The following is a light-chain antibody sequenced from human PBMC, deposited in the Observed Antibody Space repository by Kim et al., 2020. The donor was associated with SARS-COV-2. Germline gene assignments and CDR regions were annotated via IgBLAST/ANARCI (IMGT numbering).Light chain of an antibody. CDR2: QDN. Sequence: SVSAGQTATSTCSGDTLGDIYVCWNQKKPGQSPVLVSSQDNKRPSGIPERFSGSNSGNTATLTISETQAMDEADYYCQVWDITSWVFGGGTQLTVL. CDR3: QVWDITSWV. V-gene: IGLV3-1*01. J-gene: IGLJ3*02. CDR1: TLGDIY.